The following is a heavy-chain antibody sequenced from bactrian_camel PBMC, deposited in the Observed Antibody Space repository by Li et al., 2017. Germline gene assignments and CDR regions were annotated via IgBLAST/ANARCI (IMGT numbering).Heavy chain of an antibody. CDR1: RYTYKRNC. CDR2: LWIGGATT. J-gene: IGHJ6*01. Sequence: HVQLVESGGGSVQAGGSLTLSCAAGRYTYKRNCMGWFRQRPGKDREGLAVLWIGGATTTYADSVKGRFIITRDKAKDLVYLQMNGLQPEDTGMYYCAADQLYGTWSGSCCSEQFGELSLLGPGDPGHRL. V-gene: IGHV3-3*01. D-gene: IGHD3*01. CDR3: AADQLYGTWSGSCCSEQFGELSL.